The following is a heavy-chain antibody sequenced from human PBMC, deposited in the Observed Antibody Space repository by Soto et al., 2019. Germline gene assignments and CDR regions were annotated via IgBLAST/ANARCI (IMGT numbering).Heavy chain of an antibody. D-gene: IGHD1-26*01. J-gene: IGHJ3*02. CDR1: GFTFSSYA. CDR3: AKDQVGSGSYDVYAFDI. Sequence: LRLSCAASGFTFSSYAMSWVRQAPGKGLEWVSAISGSGGSTYYADSVKGRFTISRDNSKNTLYLQMNSLRAEDTAVYYCAKDQVGSGSYDVYAFDIWGQGTMVTVSS. CDR2: ISGSGGST. V-gene: IGHV3-23*01.